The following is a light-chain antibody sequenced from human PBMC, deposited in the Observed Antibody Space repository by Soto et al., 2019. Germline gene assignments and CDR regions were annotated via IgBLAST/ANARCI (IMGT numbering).Light chain of an antibody. CDR2: ATS. CDR1: QSISKY. J-gene: IGKJ1*01. Sequence: DIQMTQSPSSLSASVGDRVTITCRASQSISKYLSWFQQKPGKAPKLLIYATSSLQSGVPSRFSGRGSGTDFTLSISSLQPEDFATYYCQQSDSTPPWTFGQGTKVEIK. CDR3: QQSDSTPPWT. V-gene: IGKV1-39*01.